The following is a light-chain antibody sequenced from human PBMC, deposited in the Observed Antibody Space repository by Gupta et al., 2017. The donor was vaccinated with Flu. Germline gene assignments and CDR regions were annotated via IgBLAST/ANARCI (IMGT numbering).Light chain of an antibody. CDR2: YAS. CDR1: QNIGGA. Sequence: EIVLTQSPAFQSGTPKEKVTITCRASQNIGGALHWYQQKPDQSPKLLIKYASQSFSGVPARFSGSGSGTDFTLTINSLEPEDAATYYCQQSSDLPWTFGQGTKVEIK. CDR3: QQSSDLPWT. V-gene: IGKV6-21*01. J-gene: IGKJ1*01.